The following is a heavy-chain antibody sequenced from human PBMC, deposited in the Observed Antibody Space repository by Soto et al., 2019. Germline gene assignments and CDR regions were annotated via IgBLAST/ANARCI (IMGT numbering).Heavy chain of an antibody. Sequence: PGGSLRLSCAASGFTFSSYAMHWVRQAPGKGLEWVAVISYDGSNKYYADSVKGRFTISRDNSKNTLYLQMNSLRAEDTAVYYCARDSYCTNGVCPLFIRRSVYYSGMDVWGQGTTVTVSS. V-gene: IGHV3-30-3*01. D-gene: IGHD2-8*01. CDR1: GFTFSSYA. J-gene: IGHJ6*02. CDR3: ARDSYCTNGVCPLFIRRSVYYSGMDV. CDR2: ISYDGSNK.